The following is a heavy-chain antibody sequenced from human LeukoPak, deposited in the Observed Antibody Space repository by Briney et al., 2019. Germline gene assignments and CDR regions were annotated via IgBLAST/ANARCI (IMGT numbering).Heavy chain of an antibody. V-gene: IGHV3-30*03. J-gene: IGHJ4*02. D-gene: IGHD6-19*01. CDR3: ARVRGDDKYSSGWYLDY. Sequence: GRSLRLSCASSGFTFSSYGMHWVRQAPGKGLEWVAVISYDGSNKYYADSVKGRFTISRDNSKNTLYLQMNSLRADDTAVYYCARVRGDDKYSSGWYLDYWGQGTLVTVSS. CDR1: GFTFSSYG. CDR2: ISYDGSNK.